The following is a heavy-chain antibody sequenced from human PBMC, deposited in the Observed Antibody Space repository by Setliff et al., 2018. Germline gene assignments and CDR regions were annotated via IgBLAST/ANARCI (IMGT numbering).Heavy chain of an antibody. CDR3: SRLVRFCTRTACQRLSGDDY. D-gene: IGHD6-13*01. CDR1: GYTFSDYG. Sequence: WASVKVSCKASGYTFSDYGVSWVRQAPGQGLEWLGWISPYSGNSYSAPKFQGRLFLTTDTSAATAYLDLRSLRSDDTAVYFCSRLVRFCTRTACQRLSGDDYWGQGTLVTVS. V-gene: IGHV1-18*01. J-gene: IGHJ4*02. CDR2: ISPYSGNS.